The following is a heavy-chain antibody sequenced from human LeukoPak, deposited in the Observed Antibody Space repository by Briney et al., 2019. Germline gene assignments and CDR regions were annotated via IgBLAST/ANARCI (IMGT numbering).Heavy chain of an antibody. CDR1: GGFISSYY. D-gene: IGHD3-22*01. J-gene: IGHJ3*02. Sequence: SETLSLTCIVSGGFISSYYWSWIRQTPGKGLEWIAFINYSGRIRYNPSLQSRVSISLDTSKNHFSLQLRSVMAADTAVYYCARLVDYDNSGDPDIFDIWGQGTIVSLS. CDR3: ARLVDYDNSGDPDIFDI. V-gene: IGHV4-59*01. CDR2: INYSGRI.